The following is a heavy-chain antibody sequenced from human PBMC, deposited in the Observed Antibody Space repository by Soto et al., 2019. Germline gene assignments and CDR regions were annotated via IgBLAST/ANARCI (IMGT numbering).Heavy chain of an antibody. CDR2: ISSSGSTI. Sequence: QVQLVESGGGLVKPGGSLRLSCAASGFTFSDYYMSWIRQAPGKGLEWVSYISSSGSTIYYTDSVKGRFTISRDNAKNSLSLQLNSLRAEDTAVYYCARDRDTNGPNWFDPWGQGTLVTVSS. J-gene: IGHJ5*02. V-gene: IGHV3-11*01. CDR3: ARDRDTNGPNWFDP. CDR1: GFTFSDYY. D-gene: IGHD2-8*01.